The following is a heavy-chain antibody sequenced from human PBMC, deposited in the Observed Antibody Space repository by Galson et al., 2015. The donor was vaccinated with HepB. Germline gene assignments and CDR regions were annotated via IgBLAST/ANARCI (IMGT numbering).Heavy chain of an antibody. CDR3: ARAVSSSWYGWYYFDY. J-gene: IGHJ4*02. V-gene: IGHV3-66*01. CDR1: GFTFSSYW. D-gene: IGHD6-13*01. CDR2: IYSGGST. Sequence: SLRLSCAASGFTFSSYWMSWVRQAPGKGLEWVSVIYSGGSTYYADSVKGRFTISRDNSKNTLYLQMNSLRAEDTAVYYCARAVSSSWYGWYYFDYWGQGTLVTVSS.